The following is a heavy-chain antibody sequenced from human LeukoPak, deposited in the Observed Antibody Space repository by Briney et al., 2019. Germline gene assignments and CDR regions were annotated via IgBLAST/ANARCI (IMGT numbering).Heavy chain of an antibody. CDR3: ARDQVVVVPAATPMGGDFDY. V-gene: IGHV1-18*01. J-gene: IGHJ4*02. CDR2: ISAYNGNT. Sequence: ASVKVSCKASGYIFTSYGISWVRQAPGQGLEWMGWISAYNGNTNYAQKLQGRVTMTTDTSTSTAYMELRSLRSDDTAVYYCARDQVVVVPAATPMGGDFDYWGQGTLVTVSS. CDR1: GYIFTSYG. D-gene: IGHD2-2*01.